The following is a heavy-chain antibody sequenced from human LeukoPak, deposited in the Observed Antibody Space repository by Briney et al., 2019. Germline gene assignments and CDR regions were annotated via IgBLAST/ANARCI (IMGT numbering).Heavy chain of an antibody. Sequence: SVKVSCKASGGTFSSYAISWVRQAPGQGLEWMGGIIPIFGTANYAQKFQGRVTITTDESTSTAYMELSSLRSEDTAVYYCARAPAGDYSNYDWFDPWGQGTLVTVSS. D-gene: IGHD4-11*01. CDR3: ARAPAGDYSNYDWFDP. V-gene: IGHV1-69*05. CDR2: IIPIFGTA. J-gene: IGHJ5*02. CDR1: GGTFSSYA.